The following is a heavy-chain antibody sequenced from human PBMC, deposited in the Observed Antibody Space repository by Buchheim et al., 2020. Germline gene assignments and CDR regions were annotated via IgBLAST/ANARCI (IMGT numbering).Heavy chain of an antibody. CDR2: IWSDGSNK. Sequence: QVQLVESGGGVVQPGRSLRLSCAASGFTFSDYGMYWVRQAPGKGPEWVATIWSDGSNKYYADSVKGRFTISRDNSKNTLYLQMNSLTAEDSAFYYCARDRVVGSTTYWFDPWGKGTL. CDR3: ARDRVVGSTTYWFDP. D-gene: IGHD1-26*01. V-gene: IGHV3-33*01. CDR1: GFTFSDYG. J-gene: IGHJ5*02.